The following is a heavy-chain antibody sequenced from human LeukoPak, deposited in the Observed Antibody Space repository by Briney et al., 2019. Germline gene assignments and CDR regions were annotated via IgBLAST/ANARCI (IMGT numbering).Heavy chain of an antibody. CDR1: GFTFSSYW. Sequence: GGSLRLSCAASGFTFSSYWVSWVRQAPGKGLEWVANIKQDGSEKYYVDSVKGRFTISRDNAKNSLYLQMNSLRAEDTAVYYCARGPPSGSYLVESYYGMDVWGQGTTVTVSS. CDR2: IKQDGSEK. V-gene: IGHV3-7*01. D-gene: IGHD1-26*01. CDR3: ARGPPSGSYLVESYYGMDV. J-gene: IGHJ6*02.